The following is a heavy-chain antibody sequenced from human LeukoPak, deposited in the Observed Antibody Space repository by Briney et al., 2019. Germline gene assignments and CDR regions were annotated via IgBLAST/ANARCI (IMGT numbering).Heavy chain of an antibody. Sequence: PSETLSLTCTVSGGSISSYYWGWIRQPPGKGLEWIGSIYYSGSTYYNPSLKSRVTISVDTSKNQFSLKLSSVTAADTAVYYCARDHYDSSGDAFDIWGQGTMVTVSS. J-gene: IGHJ3*02. CDR3: ARDHYDSSGDAFDI. CDR1: GGSISSYY. D-gene: IGHD3-22*01. CDR2: IYYSGST. V-gene: IGHV4-39*07.